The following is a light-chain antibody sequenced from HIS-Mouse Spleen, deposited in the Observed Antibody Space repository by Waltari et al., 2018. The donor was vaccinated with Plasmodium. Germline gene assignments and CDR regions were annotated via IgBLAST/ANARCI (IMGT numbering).Light chain of an antibody. Sequence: SSELTQDPAVSVALGQTVRITCQGDSLRRYYASWYQQKPGQAPVLVIYGKNNRPSVIPDRFSGSSAGNTASLTITGAQAEDEADYYCNSRDSSGNHQVFGGGTKLTVL. CDR1: SLRRYY. CDR3: NSRDSSGNHQV. V-gene: IGLV3-19*01. J-gene: IGLJ3*02. CDR2: GKN.